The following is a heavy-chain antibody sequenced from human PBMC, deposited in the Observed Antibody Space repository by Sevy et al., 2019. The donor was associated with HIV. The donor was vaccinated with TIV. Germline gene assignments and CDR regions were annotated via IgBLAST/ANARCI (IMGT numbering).Heavy chain of an antibody. V-gene: IGHV3-21*01. D-gene: IGHD2-2*01. CDR1: GFTFSSYS. Sequence: GGSLRLSCAASGFTFSSYSMNWVRQAPGKGLEWVSSISSSSSYIYYADSVKGRFTISRDNAKNSLYLQMNSLRAEDTAVYYCARVVSCSSTSCKYNWNRYYYYYGMDVWGQGTTVTVSS. CDR2: ISSSSSYI. CDR3: ARVVSCSSTSCKYNWNRYYYYYGMDV. J-gene: IGHJ6*02.